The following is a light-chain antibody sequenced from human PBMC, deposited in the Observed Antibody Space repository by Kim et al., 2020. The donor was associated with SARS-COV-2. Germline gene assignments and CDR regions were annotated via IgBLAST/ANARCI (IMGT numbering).Light chain of an antibody. CDR2: YDN. CDR3: QVWDTNSDHPGV. J-gene: IGLJ3*02. Sequence: PGGTARITCGGNGVGDRTVHWYQQKPGQAPLLVIYYDNDRPSGIPERFSGSNSGNTATLTISRVEPGDEADYHCQVWDTNSDHPGVFGGGTQLTVL. CDR1: GVGDRT. V-gene: IGLV3-21*04.